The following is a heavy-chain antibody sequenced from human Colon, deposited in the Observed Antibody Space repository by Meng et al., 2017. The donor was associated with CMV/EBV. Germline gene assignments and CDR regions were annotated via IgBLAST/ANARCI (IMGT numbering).Heavy chain of an antibody. CDR2: IYHLGGT. CDR3: ARADSLTTADYYYYGMDV. V-gene: IGHV4-39*07. D-gene: IGHD4-11*01. J-gene: IGHJ6*02. CDR1: GGSILDNFQ. Sequence: GSLRLSCTVSGGSILDNFQWGWIRQSPGKGLEWIGNIYHLGGTSYNPSLKSRVTISVDTSKNQFSLKLSSVTAADTAVYYCARADSLTTADYYYYGMDVWGQGTTVTVSS.